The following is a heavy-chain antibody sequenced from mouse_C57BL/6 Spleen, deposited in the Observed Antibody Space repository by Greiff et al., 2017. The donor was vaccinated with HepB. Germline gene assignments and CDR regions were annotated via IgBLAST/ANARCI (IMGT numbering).Heavy chain of an antibody. D-gene: IGHD2-12*01. CDR2: ISGGGGNT. J-gene: IGHJ2*01. CDR1: GFTFSSYT. CDR3: ARDDRYFDY. Sequence: EVQLVESGGGLVKPGGSLKLSCAASGFTFSSYTMSWVRQTPEKRLEWVATISGGGGNTYYPDSVKGRFTISRDNAKNTLYLQMSSLRSEDTALYYCARDDRYFDYWGQGTTLTVSS. V-gene: IGHV5-9*01.